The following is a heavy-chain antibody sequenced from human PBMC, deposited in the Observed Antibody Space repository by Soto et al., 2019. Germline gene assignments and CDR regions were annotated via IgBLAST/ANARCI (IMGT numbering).Heavy chain of an antibody. D-gene: IGHD6-13*01. J-gene: IGHJ6*02. Sequence: QVQLVQSGAEAKKPGSSVTVSCKTSGGTFSSYAISWVRQAPGQALEWMGVIVPLFRTTNYSQKFQGRVTITADTSRYTVYMELSGLRSGDTAVYYCARGGYSSTWSNLLDRSGLDVWGQGTTVTVSS. CDR2: IVPLFRTT. V-gene: IGHV1-69*06. CDR1: GGTFSSYA. CDR3: ARGGYSSTWSNLLDRSGLDV.